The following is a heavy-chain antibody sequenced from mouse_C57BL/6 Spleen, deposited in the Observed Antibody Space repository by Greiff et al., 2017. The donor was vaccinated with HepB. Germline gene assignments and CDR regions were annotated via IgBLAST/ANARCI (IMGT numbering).Heavy chain of an antibody. J-gene: IGHJ1*03. CDR2: FYPGSGSI. CDR1: GYTFTEYT. V-gene: IGHV1-62-2*01. CDR3: ARPCITTVVADWYFDV. Sequence: QVQLKQSGAELVKPGASVKLSCKASGYTFTEYTIHWVKQRSGQGLEWIGWFYPGSGSIKYNEKFKDKATLTADKSSSTVYMELSRLTSEDSAVYFCARPCITTVVADWYFDVWGTGTTVTVSS. D-gene: IGHD1-1*01.